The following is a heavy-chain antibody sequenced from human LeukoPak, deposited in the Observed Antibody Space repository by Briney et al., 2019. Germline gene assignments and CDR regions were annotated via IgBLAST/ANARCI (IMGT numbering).Heavy chain of an antibody. J-gene: IGHJ6*03. Sequence: SETLSLTCTVSGGSISSSSYYWGWIRPPPGKGLEWIGSIYYSGSTYYNPSLKSRVTISVDTSKNQFSLKLSSVTAADTAVYYCARDCVSVPYYMDVWGKGTTVTVSS. D-gene: IGHD5/OR15-5a*01. CDR3: ARDCVSVPYYMDV. V-gene: IGHV4-39*07. CDR1: GGSISSSSYY. CDR2: IYYSGST.